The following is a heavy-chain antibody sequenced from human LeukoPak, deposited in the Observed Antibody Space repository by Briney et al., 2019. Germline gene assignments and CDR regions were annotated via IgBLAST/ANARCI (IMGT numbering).Heavy chain of an antibody. V-gene: IGHV1-2*02. CDR1: GYTLTDYY. J-gene: IGHJ3*02. D-gene: IGHD5-12*01. Sequence: PSVNVSCKASGYTLTDYYINWVRQAPGQGLEWMGWINPNSGDTNYAQKFQGRFTMTRDTSISTAYMEVSRLRSDDTAVYYCARAGNSDYDYPLDGFDIWGQGTMVSVSS. CDR3: ARAGNSDYDYPLDGFDI. CDR2: INPNSGDT.